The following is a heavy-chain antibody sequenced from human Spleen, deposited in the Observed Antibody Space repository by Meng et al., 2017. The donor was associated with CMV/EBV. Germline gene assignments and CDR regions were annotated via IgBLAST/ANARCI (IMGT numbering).Heavy chain of an antibody. CDR3: ARVGYSSGWLDSGYFDY. V-gene: IGHV3-53*01. Sequence: LSLTCGVSGGPITNSFSFRGWTRQAPGKGLEWVSVIYSGGSTYYADSVKGRFTISRDNSKNTLYLQMNSLRAEDTAVYYCARVGYSSGWLDSGYFDYWGQGTLVTVSS. CDR2: IYSGGST. D-gene: IGHD6-19*01. CDR1: GGPITNSFSF. J-gene: IGHJ4*02.